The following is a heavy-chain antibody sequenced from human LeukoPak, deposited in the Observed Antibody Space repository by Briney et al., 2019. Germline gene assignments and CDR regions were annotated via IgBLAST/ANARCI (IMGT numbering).Heavy chain of an antibody. D-gene: IGHD3-3*01. CDR3: ARWTKYYDFWSTYFFDY. V-gene: IGHV1-2*02. Sequence: ASVKVSCKASGYIFTDYYIHWVRQAPGQGLEWKGWINPNSGDTNYAQKFQGRVTMTRDTSSYTAYMELSRLRSDDTAVYYCARWTKYYDFWSTYFFDYWGQGTLVTVSS. J-gene: IGHJ4*02. CDR2: INPNSGDT. CDR1: GYIFTDYY.